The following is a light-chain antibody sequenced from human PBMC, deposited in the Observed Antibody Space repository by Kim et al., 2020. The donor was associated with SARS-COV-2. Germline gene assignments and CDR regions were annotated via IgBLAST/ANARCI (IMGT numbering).Light chain of an antibody. J-gene: IGKJ1*01. Sequence: VSPGERATLSCRASQSVGGNLAWYQQKPGQAPRLLIYDASTRATGIPARFSGSGSGTEFTLTISSLQSEDFAIYYCQQSNNWPRTFGHGTKVDIK. CDR2: DAS. CDR3: QQSNNWPRT. V-gene: IGKV3-15*01. CDR1: QSVGGN.